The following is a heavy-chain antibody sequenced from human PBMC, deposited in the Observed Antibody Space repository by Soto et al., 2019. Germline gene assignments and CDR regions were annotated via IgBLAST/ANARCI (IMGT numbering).Heavy chain of an antibody. CDR2: ISGYNGNT. CDR3: AREGPAPYYYYGMDV. Sequence: QVQLVQSRGEVKKPGASVKVSCKTSGYSFTTYGISWVRQAPGQGLDWMGWISGYNGNTNYAQKLKGRLTMTTDTSTSTAYMELRSLTSDDTAVYYCAREGPAPYYYYGMDVWGQGSTVTVSS. CDR1: GYSFTTYG. V-gene: IGHV1-18*01. J-gene: IGHJ6*02.